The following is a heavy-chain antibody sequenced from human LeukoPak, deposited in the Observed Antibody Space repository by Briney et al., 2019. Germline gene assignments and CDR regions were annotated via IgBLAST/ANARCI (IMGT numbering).Heavy chain of an antibody. D-gene: IGHD3-10*01. J-gene: IGHJ4*02. V-gene: IGHV3-33*06. Sequence: GGSLRLSCAASGFTFSSYGMHWVRQAPGKGLEWVAVIWYDGSNKYYADSVKGRFTISRDNSMNTLYLQMNSLRAEDTAVYYCAKDDGSGSYYNVRFDYWGQGTLVTVSS. CDR2: IWYDGSNK. CDR1: GFTFSSYG. CDR3: AKDDGSGSYYNVRFDY.